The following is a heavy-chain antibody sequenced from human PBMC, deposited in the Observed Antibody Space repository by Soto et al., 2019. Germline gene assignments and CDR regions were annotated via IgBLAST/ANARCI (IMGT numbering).Heavy chain of an antibody. Sequence: GGSLRLSCAASGFTFSSYAMSWVRQAPGKGLEWVSAISGSGGSTYYADSVKGRFTISRDNSKNTLYLQMNSLRAEDTAVYYCAKDLAVRFLEWLHLGYWGQGTLVTVSS. CDR3: AKDLAVRFLEWLHLGY. J-gene: IGHJ4*02. CDR1: GFTFSSYA. V-gene: IGHV3-23*01. D-gene: IGHD3-3*01. CDR2: ISGSGGST.